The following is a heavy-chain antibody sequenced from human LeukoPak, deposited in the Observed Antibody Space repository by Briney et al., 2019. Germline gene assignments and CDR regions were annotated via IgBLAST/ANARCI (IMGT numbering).Heavy chain of an antibody. CDR2: IIPILGIA. V-gene: IGHV1-69*04. CDR1: GGTFSSYA. D-gene: IGHD1-26*01. J-gene: IGHJ4*02. Sequence: SVTVSFTASGGTFSSYAIRWVRQAPGQGLEWMGRIIPILGIANYAQKFQGRVTITADKSTSTAYMELSSLRSEDTAVYYCARDLLFISGSYYDYWGQGTLVTVSS. CDR3: ARDLLFISGSYYDY.